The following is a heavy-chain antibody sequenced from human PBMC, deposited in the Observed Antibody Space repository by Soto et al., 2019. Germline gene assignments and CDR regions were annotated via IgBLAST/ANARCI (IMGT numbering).Heavy chain of an antibody. J-gene: IGHJ4*02. D-gene: IGHD6-13*01. CDR2: INAGNGNT. V-gene: IGHV1-3*01. CDR1: GYTFTSYA. Sequence: ASVKVACKASGYTFTSYAMHWVRQAPGQRLEWMGWINAGNGNTKYSQKFQGRVTITRDTSASTAYMELSSLRSEDTAVYYCARVWGSGGYSSSWYKGDYFDYWGQGTLVTVSS. CDR3: ARVWGSGGYSSSWYKGDYFDY.